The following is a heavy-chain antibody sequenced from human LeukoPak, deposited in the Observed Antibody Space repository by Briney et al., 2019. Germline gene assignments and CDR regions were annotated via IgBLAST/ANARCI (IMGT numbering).Heavy chain of an antibody. D-gene: IGHD1-26*01. CDR2: INNSGDST. J-gene: IGHJ4*02. V-gene: IGHV3-23*01. CDR3: ARRRYSGSSQHFDY. CDR1: GFTFTTYS. Sequence: GGSLRLSCAASGFTFTTYSMSWVRQAPGKGLEWVSAINNSGDSTYYADSVEGRFTISRDTSKNTLYLQMNSLRAEDTAVYYCARRRYSGSSQHFDYWGLGTLVTVSS.